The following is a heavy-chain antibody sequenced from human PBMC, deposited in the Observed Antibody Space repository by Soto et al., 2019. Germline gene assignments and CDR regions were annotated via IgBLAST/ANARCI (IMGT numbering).Heavy chain of an antibody. D-gene: IGHD3-10*01. CDR3: ARVPSSMRMGRGLMRPPDY. J-gene: IGHJ4*02. Sequence: QVQLVQSGAEVKKPGATVKVSCKDSGYSFNNFGITWVRQAPGQGLELMGWINVDNGNTNYAQHLQGRVTMTTDTSTTTVYLELRSLRSSDPAVYYCARVPSSMRMGRGLMRPPDYWGQGTMVSVSS. CDR2: INVDNGNT. V-gene: IGHV1-18*01. CDR1: GYSFNNFG.